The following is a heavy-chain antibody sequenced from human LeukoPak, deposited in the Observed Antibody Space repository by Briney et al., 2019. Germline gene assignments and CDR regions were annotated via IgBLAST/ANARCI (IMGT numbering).Heavy chain of an antibody. V-gene: IGHV3-53*01. J-gene: IGHJ4*02. Sequence: GGSLRLSCAASGFTVSSNYMSWVRQAPGKGLEWVSVIYSGSSTYYADSVKGRFTISRDNSKNTLYLQMNSLRAEDTAVYYCARDRDNSYDYWGQGTLVTVSS. CDR3: ARDRDNSYDY. CDR2: IYSGSST. CDR1: GFTVSSNY. D-gene: IGHD2-15*01.